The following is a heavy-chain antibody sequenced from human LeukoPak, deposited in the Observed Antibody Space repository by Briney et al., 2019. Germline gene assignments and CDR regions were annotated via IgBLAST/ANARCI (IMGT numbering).Heavy chain of an antibody. CDR1: GFTFSNSD. CDR2: IGTVGDT. V-gene: IGHV3-13*01. Sequence: PGGSLTLSCEASGFTFSNSDMHWVRQVSGKGLEWISGIGTVGDTYYPESVKGRFTISRENARNSLYLQMNNLRAEDTAVYYCVREARYNSAWFDVWGHGTMVTVSS. D-gene: IGHD6-19*01. CDR3: VREARYNSAWFDV. J-gene: IGHJ3*01.